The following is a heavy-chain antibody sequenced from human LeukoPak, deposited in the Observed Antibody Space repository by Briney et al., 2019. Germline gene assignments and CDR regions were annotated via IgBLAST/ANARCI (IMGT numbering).Heavy chain of an antibody. Sequence: ASVKVSCKASGYTFTSYGISWVRQAPGQGLEWMGWISAYTGDTNYAQKLQGRVTMTTDTSTSTAYMELRSLRSDDTAVYYCARGGPAPHRITLIVVASSTDAFDIWGQGAMVTVSS. J-gene: IGHJ3*02. CDR3: ARGGPAPHRITLIVVASSTDAFDI. D-gene: IGHD3-22*01. CDR2: ISAYTGDT. V-gene: IGHV1-18*01. CDR1: GYTFTSYG.